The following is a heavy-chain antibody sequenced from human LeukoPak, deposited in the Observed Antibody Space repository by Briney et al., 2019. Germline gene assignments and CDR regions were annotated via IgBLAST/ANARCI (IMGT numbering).Heavy chain of an antibody. CDR3: ARVKGYYYGSGSYYNSKPFDY. V-gene: IGHV4-34*01. CDR2: INHSGST. Sequence: SETLSLTCAVYGGSFSGYYWSWIRQPPGKGLEWIAEINHSGSTNYNPSLKSRVTISVDTSKNQFSLKLSSVTAAGTAVYYCARVKGYYYGSGSYYNSKPFDYWGQGTLVTVSS. J-gene: IGHJ4*02. CDR1: GGSFSGYY. D-gene: IGHD3-10*01.